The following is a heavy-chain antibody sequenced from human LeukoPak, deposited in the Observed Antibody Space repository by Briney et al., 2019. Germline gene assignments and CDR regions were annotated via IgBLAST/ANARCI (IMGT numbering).Heavy chain of an antibody. CDR1: GYTFTSYD. Sequence: ASVKVSCKASGYTFTSYDINWVRQATGQGLEWMGWMNPNSGNTGYAQKFQGRVTITRNTSISTAYMELSSLRSEDTAVYYCARGVHKWFGELFSILIGYYSDYWGQGTLVTVSS. J-gene: IGHJ4*02. CDR3: ARGVHKWFGELFSILIGYYSDY. D-gene: IGHD3-10*01. V-gene: IGHV1-8*03. CDR2: MNPNSGNT.